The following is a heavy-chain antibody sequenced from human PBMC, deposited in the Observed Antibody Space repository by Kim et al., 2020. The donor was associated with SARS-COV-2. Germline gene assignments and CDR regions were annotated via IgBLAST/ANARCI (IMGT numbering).Heavy chain of an antibody. Sequence: SETLSLTCTVSGGSISSYYWSWIRQPPGKGLEWIGYIYYSGSTNYNPSLKSRVTISVDTSKNQYSLKLSAVTAADTAVYYCARGALAYCSGDCYYYFDYWGQGTLVTVSS. CDR1: GGSISSYY. J-gene: IGHJ4*02. CDR3: ARGALAYCSGDCYYYFDY. CDR2: IYYSGST. D-gene: IGHD2-21*02. V-gene: IGHV4-59*13.